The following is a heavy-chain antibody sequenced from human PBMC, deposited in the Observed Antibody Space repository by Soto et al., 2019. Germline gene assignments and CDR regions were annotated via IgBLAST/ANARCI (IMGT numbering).Heavy chain of an antibody. D-gene: IGHD4-17*01. CDR2: IYPSDSDT. CDR1: GYSFTNYW. V-gene: IGHV5-51*01. Sequence: PGESLKISCKGSGYSFTNYWIAWVRQMPGKGLEYMGIIYPSDSDTRYSPSFQGQVTISADKSISTVYLQWSSLKASDTAIYYCARHGFYGDYSSNYFDPWGQGTLVTVSS. J-gene: IGHJ5*02. CDR3: ARHGFYGDYSSNYFDP.